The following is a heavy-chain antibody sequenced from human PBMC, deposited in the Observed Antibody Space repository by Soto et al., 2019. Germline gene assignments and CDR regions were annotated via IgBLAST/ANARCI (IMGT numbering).Heavy chain of an antibody. D-gene: IGHD6-19*01. V-gene: IGHV4-34*01. CDR3: ARGRRSSGWRD. J-gene: IGHJ4*02. Sequence: QVKLQQWGAGLLKPSETLSLTCAVYGGSFSGYYWSWIRQPPGKGLEWIGEINHSGSTNYNPSLKSRVTISVDTSKNQFSLKLSSVTAADTAVYYCARGRRSSGWRDWGQGTLVTVSS. CDR1: GGSFSGYY. CDR2: INHSGST.